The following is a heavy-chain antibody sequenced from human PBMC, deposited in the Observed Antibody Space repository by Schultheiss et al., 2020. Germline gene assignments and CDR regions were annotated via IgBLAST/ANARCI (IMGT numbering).Heavy chain of an antibody. D-gene: IGHD3-3*01. Sequence: GGSLRLSCAASGFTVSSNYMSWVRQAPGKGLEWVSVIYSGGSTYYADSVKGRFTISRDNSKNTLYLQMNSLRAEDTAVYYCARVPYYDFWSGPTDWYFDLWGRGTLVTVSS. V-gene: IGHV3-53*01. CDR1: GFTVSSNY. J-gene: IGHJ2*01. CDR3: ARVPYYDFWSGPTDWYFDL. CDR2: IYSGGST.